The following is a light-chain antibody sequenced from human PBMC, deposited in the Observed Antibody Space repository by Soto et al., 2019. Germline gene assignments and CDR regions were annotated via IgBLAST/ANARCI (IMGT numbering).Light chain of an antibody. J-gene: IGKJ5*01. CDR1: ENVRTF. CDR2: DAS. V-gene: IGKV3-11*01. Sequence: VLTQSPATLSLSPGERATLSCRASENVRTFVDWYQQKPGQAPRLLIYDASNRATGIPARFSGSGSGTDFTLTISSLEPEDFAVYYCQQRSSWPPTFGQGTRLEIK. CDR3: QQRSSWPPT.